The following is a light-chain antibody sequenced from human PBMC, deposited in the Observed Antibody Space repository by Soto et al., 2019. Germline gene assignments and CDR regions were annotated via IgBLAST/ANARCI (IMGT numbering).Light chain of an antibody. Sequence: DIQMTQSPSSLSASVGDRVTITCRASQDISKSLAWYQQEPGKVPKLLIYDASTLQSGVSSRFSGSGSGTDFTLTISSMQIEDVATYYCQKYNSAPEAFGQGTKVEI. J-gene: IGKJ1*01. V-gene: IGKV1-27*01. CDR1: QDISKS. CDR3: QKYNSAPEA. CDR2: DAS.